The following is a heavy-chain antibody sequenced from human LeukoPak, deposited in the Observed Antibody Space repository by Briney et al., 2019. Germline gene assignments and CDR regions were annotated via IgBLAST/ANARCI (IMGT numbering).Heavy chain of an antibody. V-gene: IGHV3-23*01. Sequence: PGGSLRLSCAASGFNFSSYGMNWVHQAPGKGLEWVSAISGSGDSTYYADSVKGRFTISRDNSKNTLYLQMNSLRAEDTAVYYCAKDRPSGSYYYYWGQGTLVTVSS. CDR1: GFNFSSYG. CDR2: ISGSGDST. D-gene: IGHD1-26*01. CDR3: AKDRPSGSYYYY. J-gene: IGHJ4*02.